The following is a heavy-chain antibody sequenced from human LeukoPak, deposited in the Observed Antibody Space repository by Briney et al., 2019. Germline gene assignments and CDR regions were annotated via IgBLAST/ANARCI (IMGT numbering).Heavy chain of an antibody. CDR2: ISYDGSNR. D-gene: IGHD1-26*01. CDR3: AKGSDPGTFDY. V-gene: IGHV3-30*18. Sequence: GGSLRLSCAASGFTFSSYGMHWVRQAPGKGLEWVAVISYDGSNRYYADSVKGRFTISRDNSKNTLYLQMNSLRAEDTAVYYCAKGSDPGTFDYWGQGPLVTVSS. J-gene: IGHJ4*02. CDR1: GFTFSSYG.